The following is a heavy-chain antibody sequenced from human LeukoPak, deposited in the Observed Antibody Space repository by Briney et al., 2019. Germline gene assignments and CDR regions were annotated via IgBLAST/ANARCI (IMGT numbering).Heavy chain of an antibody. D-gene: IGHD2-2*01. CDR2: FGSSSSYI. Sequence: GGSPRLSCAASGFTFSSYSMNWVRQAPGRGWGGAHPFGSSSSYIYYADSVKGRFTISRDNAKNSLYLQMNSLGAEDTAVYYCARGEIVVVPAVSVYFDYWGQGTLVTVSS. V-gene: IGHV3-21*01. J-gene: IGHJ4*02. CDR3: ARGEIVVVPAVSVYFDY. CDR1: GFTFSSYS.